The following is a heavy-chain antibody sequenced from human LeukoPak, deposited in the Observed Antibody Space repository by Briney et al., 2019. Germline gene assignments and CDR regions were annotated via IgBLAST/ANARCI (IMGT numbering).Heavy chain of an antibody. CDR1: GGSIGSYY. J-gene: IGHJ4*02. Sequence: PSETLSLTCTVSGGSIGSYYWSWIRQPPGKGLEWIGYIYCSGSTNYNPSLKSRVTISVDTSKNQFSLKLSSVTAADTAVYYCARAQQLTVHIDYWGQGTLVTVSS. CDR2: IYCSGST. D-gene: IGHD6-13*01. CDR3: ARAQQLTVHIDY. V-gene: IGHV4-59*08.